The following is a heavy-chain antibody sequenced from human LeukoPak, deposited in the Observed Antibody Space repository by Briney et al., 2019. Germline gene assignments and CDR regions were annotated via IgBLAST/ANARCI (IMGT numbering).Heavy chain of an antibody. V-gene: IGHV5-51*01. J-gene: IGHJ4*02. Sequence: GESLKISCKGSGYSFTSYWIGWVRQMPGKGLEWMGIIYPGDSDTRYSPSFQGQVTISADKSISTAYLQWSSLKASDTAMYYCARQALTSSGWSPFDYWGQGTLVTVSS. CDR2: IYPGDSDT. D-gene: IGHD6-19*01. CDR3: ARQALTSSGWSPFDY. CDR1: GYSFTSYW.